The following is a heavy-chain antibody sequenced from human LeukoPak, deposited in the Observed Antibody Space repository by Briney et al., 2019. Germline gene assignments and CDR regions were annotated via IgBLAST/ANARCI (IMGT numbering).Heavy chain of an antibody. V-gene: IGHV3-11*04. CDR3: ARSVAAGSDY. CDR1: GFTFSDYY. D-gene: IGHD6-13*01. CDR2: ISSSGSTI. J-gene: IGHJ4*02. Sequence: GGSLRLSCAASGFTFSDYYMSWIRQAPGRGLEWVSYISSSGSTIYYADSVRGRFTISRDNAKNSLYLQMNSLSAEDTAVYYCARSVAAGSDYWGQGTLVTVSS.